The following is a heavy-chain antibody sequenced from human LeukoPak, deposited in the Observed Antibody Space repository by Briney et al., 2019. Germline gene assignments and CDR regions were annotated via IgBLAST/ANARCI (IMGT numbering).Heavy chain of an antibody. Sequence: SETLSLTCTVSGASIGLYYWSWVRQPPGEGLEWIGYISNSGSTNYNPSLKSRVTISVDTSKNQLSLKLSSVTAADTAVYYCVKLQPNTGEWAFDIWGQGTMVSVSS. CDR3: VKLQPNTGEWAFDI. CDR1: GASIGLYY. J-gene: IGHJ3*02. V-gene: IGHV4-59*01. D-gene: IGHD1-1*01. CDR2: ISNSGST.